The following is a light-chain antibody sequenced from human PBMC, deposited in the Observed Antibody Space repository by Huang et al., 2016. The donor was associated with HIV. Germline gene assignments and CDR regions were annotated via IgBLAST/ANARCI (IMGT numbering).Light chain of an antibody. CDR1: QSIGHY. CDR3: QQSHTTPPFT. J-gene: IGKJ2*01. CDR2: AAS. V-gene: IGKV1-39*01. Sequence: DIQMTQSPSSLSASVRNRVTITCRASQSIGHYLNWYQQKPGKAPKLLIYAASSLQSGVPSRFSGSGSGTDFTLTINNLQPEDFATYYCQQSHTTPPFTFGQGTKLEIK.